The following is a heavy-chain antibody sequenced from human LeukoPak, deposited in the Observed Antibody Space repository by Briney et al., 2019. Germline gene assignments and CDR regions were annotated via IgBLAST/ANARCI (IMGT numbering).Heavy chain of an antibody. J-gene: IGHJ4*02. Sequence: PGGSLRLSCAASGFTFSSYAMSWVRQAPGKGLEWVSAISGSGGSTYYADSVKGRFTISRDNSKNTLYLQMNSLRAEDTAVYYCAKDSSGFGELLPIYYFDYWGQGTLVTVSS. D-gene: IGHD3-10*01. V-gene: IGHV3-23*01. CDR2: ISGSGGST. CDR1: GFTFSSYA. CDR3: AKDSSGFGELLPIYYFDY.